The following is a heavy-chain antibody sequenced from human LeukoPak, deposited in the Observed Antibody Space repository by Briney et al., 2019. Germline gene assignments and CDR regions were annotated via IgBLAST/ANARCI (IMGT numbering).Heavy chain of an antibody. J-gene: IGHJ4*02. D-gene: IGHD6-13*01. Sequence: PGGSLRLSCAASGFTFSSFSMNWVRQAPGKGLEWVSSISGSSTYIYYADSVRGRFTISRDNAKNSLYLQMNSLRAEDTAVYYCARGGVIAAGEDYWGQGTLVTVSS. V-gene: IGHV3-21*01. CDR3: ARGGVIAAGEDY. CDR2: ISGSSTYI. CDR1: GFTFSSFS.